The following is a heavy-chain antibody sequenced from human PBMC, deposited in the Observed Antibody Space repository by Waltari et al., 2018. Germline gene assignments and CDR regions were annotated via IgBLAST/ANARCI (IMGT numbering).Heavy chain of an antibody. J-gene: IGHJ3*02. V-gene: IGHV3-33*01. CDR3: ARGGPDNQESLDI. CDR1: GFPFSFYG. CDR2: IWYYGSNK. Sequence: QVQLVESGGGVVQPGMSLRLSCAASGFPFSFYGMHWVRQAPGRGVEWVEIIWYYGSNKYYGESVKGRLTVSRDNSKNTLFLQMDSLRAEDTAVYYCARGGPDNQESLDIWGRGTMVTVSS.